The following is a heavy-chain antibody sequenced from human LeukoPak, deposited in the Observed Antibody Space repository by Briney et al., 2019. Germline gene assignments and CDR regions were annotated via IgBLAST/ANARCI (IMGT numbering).Heavy chain of an antibody. V-gene: IGHV4-59*08. J-gene: IGHJ4*02. D-gene: IGHD6-19*01. CDR2: IYYSGST. CDR3: ASVGQWLNEYFDY. Sequence: SETLSLTCTVSGGSISSYYWSWIRQPPGKGLEWIGYIYYSGSTNYNPSLKSRVTISVDTSKNQFSLKLSSVTAADTAVYYCASVGQWLNEYFDYWGQGTLVTVSS. CDR1: GGSISSYY.